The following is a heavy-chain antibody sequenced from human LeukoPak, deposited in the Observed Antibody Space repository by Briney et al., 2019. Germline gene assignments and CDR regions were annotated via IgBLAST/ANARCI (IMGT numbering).Heavy chain of an antibody. CDR3: ARVYLGGSYVDY. CDR1: GLTFSDCY. CDR2: ISSSGSTI. J-gene: IGHJ4*02. Sequence: GGSLRLSCAASGLTFSDCYMSWIRQAPGKGLEWVSYISSSGSTIYYADSVKSRFTISRDNAKNSLYLQMNSLRAEDTAVYYCARVYLGGSYVDYWGQGTPVTVSS. D-gene: IGHD3-16*01. V-gene: IGHV3-11*01.